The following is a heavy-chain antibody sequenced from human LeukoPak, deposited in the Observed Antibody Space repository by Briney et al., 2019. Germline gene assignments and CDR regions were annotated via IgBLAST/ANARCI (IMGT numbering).Heavy chain of an antibody. J-gene: IGHJ4*02. CDR2: ISYDGSNK. V-gene: IGHV3-30-3*01. CDR3: AKDASPGIAAAGPDY. CDR1: GFTFSSYA. D-gene: IGHD6-13*01. Sequence: GGSLRLSCAASGFTFSSYAMSWVRQAPGKGLEWVAVISYDGSNKYYADSVKGRFTISRDNSKNTLYLQMNSLRAEDTAVYYCAKDASPGIAAAGPDYWGQGTLVTVSS.